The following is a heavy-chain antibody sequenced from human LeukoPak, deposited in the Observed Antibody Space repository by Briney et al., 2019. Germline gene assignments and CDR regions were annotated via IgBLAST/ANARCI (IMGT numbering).Heavy chain of an antibody. J-gene: IGHJ4*02. Sequence: GGSLRLSCAGSGFTFSNHQMNWVRRAPGKGLEWVAKIKQDGAEKHDVDSVKGRFTISRDNAKNSLYLQMNSLRVEDTAMYYCARWNYDSGSWVLDYWGQGTLVTVPS. CDR1: GFTFSNHQ. CDR3: ARWNYDSGSWVLDY. V-gene: IGHV3-7*05. CDR2: IKQDGAEK. D-gene: IGHD3-10*01.